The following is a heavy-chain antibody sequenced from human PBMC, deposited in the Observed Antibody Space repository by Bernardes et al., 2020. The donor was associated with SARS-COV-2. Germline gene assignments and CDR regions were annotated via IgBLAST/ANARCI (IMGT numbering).Heavy chain of an antibody. CDR1: GGSISSYY. D-gene: IGHD2-2*01. CDR3: ARRLYCSSTSCYHPIVENDAFDI. J-gene: IGHJ3*02. CDR2: IYYSGST. Sequence: SETLSLTCTVSGGSISSYYWSWIRQPPGKGLEWIGYIYYSGSTNYNPSLKSRVTISVDTSKNQFSLKLSSVTAADTAVYYCARRLYCSSTSCYHPIVENDAFDIWGQGTMVTVSS. V-gene: IGHV4-59*08.